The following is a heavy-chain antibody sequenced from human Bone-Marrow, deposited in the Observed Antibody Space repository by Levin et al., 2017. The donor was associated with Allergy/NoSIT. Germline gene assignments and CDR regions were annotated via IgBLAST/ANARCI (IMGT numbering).Heavy chain of an antibody. CDR1: GFRFNTSS. CDR3: ARDIAGVGTGASWYYYGMDV. CDR2: ISSGSKTI. V-gene: IGHV3-48*01. D-gene: IGHD6-13*01. Sequence: LSLTCAASGFRFNTSSMNWVRQAPGKGLEWISYISSGSKTIYADSVKGRFTISRDNVKNSLYLQMDSPRAEDTAVYYCARDIAGVGTGASWYYYGMDVWGQLTTVTVSS. J-gene: IGHJ6*02.